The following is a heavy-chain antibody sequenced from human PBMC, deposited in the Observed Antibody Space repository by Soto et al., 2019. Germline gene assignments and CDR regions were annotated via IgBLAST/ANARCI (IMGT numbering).Heavy chain of an antibody. CDR1: GFTFSSYA. V-gene: IGHV3-30-3*01. Sequence: GGSLRLSCAASGFTFSSYAMHWVRQAPGKGLEWVAVISYDGSNKYYADSVKGRFTISRDNSKNTLYLQMNSLRAEDTAVYYCARDREGYCSSTSCYYYYYYYYMDVWGKGTTVTVSS. CDR2: ISYDGSNK. J-gene: IGHJ6*03. D-gene: IGHD2-2*01. CDR3: ARDREGYCSSTSCYYYYYYYYMDV.